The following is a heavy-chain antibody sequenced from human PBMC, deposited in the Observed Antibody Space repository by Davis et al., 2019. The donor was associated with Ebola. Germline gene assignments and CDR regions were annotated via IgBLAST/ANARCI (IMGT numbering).Heavy chain of an antibody. CDR1: GGTFSSYT. CDR2: IIPIFGAA. J-gene: IGHJ4*02. D-gene: IGHD6-19*01. V-gene: IGHV1-69*05. CDR3: ARASFGYNSGWYADY. Sequence: SVKVSCKASGGTFSSYTISWVRQAPGQGLEWMGGIIPIFGAANYAQKFQGRVMITTDTSASTVYLDLTSLRSDDTAVFYCARASFGYNSGWYADYWGPGSLVTVSS.